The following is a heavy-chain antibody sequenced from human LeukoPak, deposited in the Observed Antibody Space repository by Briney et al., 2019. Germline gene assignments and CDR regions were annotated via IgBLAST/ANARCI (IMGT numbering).Heavy chain of an antibody. CDR1: GFTFSNVW. CDR2: ILTKTEGETT. Sequence: GGSLRLSCAAFGFTFSNVWMNWVRQAPGKGPEWLGRILTKTEGETTNYAAPANGRFTISRDDSRNTLYLQMNSLKTEDTAVYYCTSRLITTNDYWGQGTLVTVSS. D-gene: IGHD2-8*01. V-gene: IGHV3-15*01. J-gene: IGHJ4*02. CDR3: TSRLITTNDY.